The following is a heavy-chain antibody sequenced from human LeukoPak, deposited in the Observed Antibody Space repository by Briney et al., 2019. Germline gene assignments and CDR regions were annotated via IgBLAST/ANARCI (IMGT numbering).Heavy chain of an antibody. V-gene: IGHV3-11*06. D-gene: IGHD6-19*01. CDR1: GFTFSDYY. J-gene: IGHJ5*02. Sequence: PGGCVRLSCAASGFTFSDYYMSWVRQAPGKGLEWVSYISSSSSYTNYADSVKGRFTISRDNSKNTLYLQMNSLRAEDTAVYYCARTPVAGTGFWFDPWGQGTLVTVSP. CDR3: ARTPVAGTGFWFDP. CDR2: ISSSSSYT.